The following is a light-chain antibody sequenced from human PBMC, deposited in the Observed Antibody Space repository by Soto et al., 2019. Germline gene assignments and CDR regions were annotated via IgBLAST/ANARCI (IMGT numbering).Light chain of an antibody. V-gene: IGKV3-20*01. CDR3: QQYGSSPTLT. Sequence: EIVLTQSAGTLSLSPGERTTLSCRASQSVSSSYLAWYQQKPGQAPRLLIYGASSMATGIPDRFSGSGSGTDFTLTISRLEPEDFAVYYCQQYGSSPTLTFGGGTKVEIK. CDR1: QSVSSSY. CDR2: GAS. J-gene: IGKJ4*01.